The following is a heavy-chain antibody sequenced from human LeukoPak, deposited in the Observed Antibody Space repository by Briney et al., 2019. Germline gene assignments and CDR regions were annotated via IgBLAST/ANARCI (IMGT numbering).Heavy chain of an antibody. J-gene: IGHJ5*02. CDR1: GYTFTGYY. V-gene: IGHV1-2*02. CDR2: INPNSGGT. D-gene: IGHD3-3*01. Sequence: ASVRVSCKASGYTFTGYYMHWVRQAPGQGLEWMGWINPNSGGTNYAQKFQGRVTMTRDTSISTAYMELSSLRSEDTAVYYCAYLEWWTGWFVAWGQGTLVTVSS. CDR3: AYLEWWTGWFVA.